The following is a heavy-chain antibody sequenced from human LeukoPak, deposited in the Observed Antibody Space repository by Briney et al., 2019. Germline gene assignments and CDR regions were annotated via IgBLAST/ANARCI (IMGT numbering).Heavy chain of an antibody. Sequence: PSGTLSLTCAVYGGSFSGYYWSWIRQPPGKGLEWIGEINHSGSTNYNPSLKSRVTISVDTSKNQFSLKLSSVTAADTAVYYCARKIAARPSVYYGMDVWGQGTTVTVSS. D-gene: IGHD6-6*01. CDR1: GGSFSGYY. CDR3: ARKIAARPSVYYGMDV. J-gene: IGHJ6*02. CDR2: INHSGST. V-gene: IGHV4-34*01.